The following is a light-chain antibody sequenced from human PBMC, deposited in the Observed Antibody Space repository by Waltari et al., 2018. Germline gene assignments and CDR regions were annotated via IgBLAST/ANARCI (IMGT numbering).Light chain of an antibody. CDR3: QQYNIYPPA. Sequence: QMTQSPSSLSASIGDRVTITCRASQDIRNYFAWFKQNPGEAPKSLIYAASSLQSGVPSRFSGSGSGTDFTLTISSLQPEDFATYYCQQYNIYPPAFGPGTRVEIK. V-gene: IGKV1-16*01. CDR2: AAS. J-gene: IGKJ3*01. CDR1: QDIRNY.